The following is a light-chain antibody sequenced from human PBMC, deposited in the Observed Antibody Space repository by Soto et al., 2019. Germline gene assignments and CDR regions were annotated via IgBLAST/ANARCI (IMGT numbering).Light chain of an antibody. V-gene: IGKV1-13*02. Sequence: AIQLTQSPSSLSASVGDRVTITCRASQGISSALAWYQQKPGKAPKPLIYDASSLESWVPSRFSGSGSGTDFALTISSLQPEDVATCYCQQCNSYPRATFGGGTKVEIK. CDR3: QQCNSYPRAT. J-gene: IGKJ4*01. CDR2: DAS. CDR1: QGISSA.